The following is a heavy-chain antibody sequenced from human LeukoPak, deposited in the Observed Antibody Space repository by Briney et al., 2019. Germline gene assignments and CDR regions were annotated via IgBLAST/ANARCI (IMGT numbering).Heavy chain of an antibody. Sequence: GGSLRLSCAASGFTFSSYAMSWVRQAPGKGLEWVSGIGGSGGSIYYADSVKGRFTISRDNSKNTLYLQMSSLRAEDTALYYCAKGWRDYDTTNFDFWGQGTLVTVSS. V-gene: IGHV3-23*01. D-gene: IGHD3-9*01. J-gene: IGHJ4*02. CDR2: IGGSGGSI. CDR3: AKGWRDYDTTNFDF. CDR1: GFTFSSYA.